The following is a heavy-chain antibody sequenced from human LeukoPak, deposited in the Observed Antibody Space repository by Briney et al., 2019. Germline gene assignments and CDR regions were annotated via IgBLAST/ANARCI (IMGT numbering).Heavy chain of an antibody. J-gene: IGHJ6*02. V-gene: IGHV3-30*18. CDR3: AKDKDIVVVPAASDGMDV. CDR2: ISYVGSNK. D-gene: IGHD2-2*01. Sequence: PGRSLRLSCAASGFTFSSYGMHWVRQAPGRGLEWVAVISYVGSNKYYADSVKGRFTISRDNSKNTLYLQMNSLRAEDTAVYYCAKDKDIVVVPAASDGMDVWGQGTTVTVSS. CDR1: GFTFSSYG.